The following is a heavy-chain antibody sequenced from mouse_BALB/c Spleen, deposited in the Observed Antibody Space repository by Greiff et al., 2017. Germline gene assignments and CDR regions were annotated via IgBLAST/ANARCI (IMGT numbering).Heavy chain of an antibody. V-gene: IGHV7-1*02. CDR1: GFTFSDFY. CDR3: ARDATGYYDYLYYAMDY. J-gene: IGHJ4*01. CDR2: SRNKANDYTT. Sequence: EVMLVESGGGLVQPGGSLRLSCATSGFTFSDFYMEWVRQPPGKRLEWIAASRNKANDYTTEYSASVKGRFIVSRDTSQSILYLQMNALRAEDTAIYYCARDATGYYDYLYYAMDYWGQGTSVTVSS. D-gene: IGHD2-4*01.